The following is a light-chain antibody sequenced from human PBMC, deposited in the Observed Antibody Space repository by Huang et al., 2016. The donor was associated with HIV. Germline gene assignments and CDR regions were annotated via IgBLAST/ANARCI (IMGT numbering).Light chain of an antibody. Sequence: VMTQSPLSLPVTPGQPASISCNSSHNLLHSDGQNLLDWYLQRPGQSPQLLIFLGSNRAPGVSDRFSGSGSGTGFTLEISRVEADDVGVYYCMQGLQTPPTFGQGTKLEI. CDR1: HNLLHSDGQNL. CDR2: LGS. J-gene: IGKJ2*01. CDR3: MQGLQTPPT. V-gene: IGKV2-28*01.